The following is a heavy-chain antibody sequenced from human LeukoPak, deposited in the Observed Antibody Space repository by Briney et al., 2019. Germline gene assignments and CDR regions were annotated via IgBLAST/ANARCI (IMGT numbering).Heavy chain of an antibody. CDR2: MNPNSGNT. CDR1: GYTFTSYD. D-gene: IGHD3-22*01. Sequence: GAPVKVSCKASGYTFTSYDINWVRQATGQGLEWMGWMNPNSGNTGYAQKFQGRVTMTRNTSISTAYMELSSLRSEDTAVYYCACYYDSSGYRLDYWGQGTLVTVSS. V-gene: IGHV1-8*01. CDR3: ACYYDSSGYRLDY. J-gene: IGHJ4*02.